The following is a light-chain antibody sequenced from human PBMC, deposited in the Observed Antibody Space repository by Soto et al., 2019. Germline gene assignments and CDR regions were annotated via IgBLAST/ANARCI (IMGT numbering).Light chain of an antibody. CDR1: QTVRNNY. CDR2: DAS. V-gene: IGKV3-20*01. J-gene: IGKJ4*01. CDR3: QQFRSYPLT. Sequence: EFVFTQSPGTLSLSPGERATLSCRASQTVRNNYLAWYQQKPGQAPRLLIYDASSRATGIPDRFSGGGSGTDLTITISRLEPEDFEVYYCQQFRSYPLTFGGGTKVDIK.